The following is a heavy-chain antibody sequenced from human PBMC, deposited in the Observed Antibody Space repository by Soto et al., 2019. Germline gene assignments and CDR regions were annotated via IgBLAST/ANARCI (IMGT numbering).Heavy chain of an antibody. CDR3: ARRIGYYYYGMDV. J-gene: IGHJ6*02. Sequence: GEALTISCEGSGYSFTSYWSGWVRQMPGKGLEWMGIIYPGDSDTRYSPSFQGQVTISADKSISTAYLQWSSLKASDTAMYYCARRIGYYYYGMDVWGQGTTVTVSS. CDR1: GYSFTSYW. CDR2: IYPGDSDT. V-gene: IGHV5-51*01.